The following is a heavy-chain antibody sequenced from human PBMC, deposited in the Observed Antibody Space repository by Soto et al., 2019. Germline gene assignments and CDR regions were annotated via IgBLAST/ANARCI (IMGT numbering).Heavy chain of an antibody. J-gene: IGHJ6*02. V-gene: IGHV3-48*01. CDR1: GFTFSTYS. CDR3: ARRAV. Sequence: EVQLVESGGGLVQPGGSLRLSCAASGFTFSTYSMNWVRQAPGKGLEWISYITTSSSTIYYADSVKGRFTISRDNAKNPLYRQMNSLGVEDTAVYYCARRAVWGQGTTVTVS. CDR2: ITTSSSTI.